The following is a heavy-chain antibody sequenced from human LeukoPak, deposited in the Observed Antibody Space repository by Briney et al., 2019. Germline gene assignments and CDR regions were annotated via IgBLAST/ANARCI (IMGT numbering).Heavy chain of an antibody. CDR1: GGTFSSYA. CDR3: ARAPLGYCSSTSCYATLDY. J-gene: IGHJ4*02. Sequence: ASVKVSCKASGGTFSSYAISWVRQAPGQGLEWMGWISAYNGNTNYAQKLQGRVTMTTDTSTSTAYMELRSLRSDDTAVYYCARAPLGYCSSTSCYATLDYWGQGTLVTVSS. V-gene: IGHV1-18*01. CDR2: ISAYNGNT. D-gene: IGHD2-2*01.